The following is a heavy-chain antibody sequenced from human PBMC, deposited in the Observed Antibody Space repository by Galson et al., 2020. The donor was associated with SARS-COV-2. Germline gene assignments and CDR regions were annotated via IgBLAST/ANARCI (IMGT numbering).Heavy chain of an antibody. CDR1: GGSISGYY. CDR3: AKPHPAGLAPDGFDI. CDR2: VYYSGST. D-gene: IGHD6-13*01. Sequence: SETLSLTCTVSGGSISGYYWSWIRQSPGKGLEWIGYVYYSGSTNYNPSLKSRVTISLDTSKNQFSLKLTSVTAADTAVYYCAKPHPAGLAPDGFDIWGQGTMVTVSS. V-gene: IGHV4-59*01. J-gene: IGHJ3*02.